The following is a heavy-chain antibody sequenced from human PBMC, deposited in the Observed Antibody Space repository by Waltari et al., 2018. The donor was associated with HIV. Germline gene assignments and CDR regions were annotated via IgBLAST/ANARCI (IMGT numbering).Heavy chain of an antibody. D-gene: IGHD3-3*01. CDR3: ARAFDTYYDFWSGFHDAFDI. Sequence: NSKSYYWGWIRQPPEKGLEWIGSIFYNGNTYYNPSLKSRVTISIDTSRNQFSLKVNSVTAADTAVYFCARAFDTYYDFWSGFHDAFDIWGQGTVVTVSS. CDR1: NSKSYY. CDR2: IFYNGNT. V-gene: IGHV4-39*07. J-gene: IGHJ3*02.